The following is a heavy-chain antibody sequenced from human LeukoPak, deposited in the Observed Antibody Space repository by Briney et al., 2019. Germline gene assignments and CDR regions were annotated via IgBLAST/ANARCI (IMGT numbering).Heavy chain of an antibody. V-gene: IGHV4-59*08. CDR1: GGSISSYY. CDR3: ASFHYYGSGA. CDR2: IYYSGST. J-gene: IGHJ4*02. Sequence: SETLSLTCTVSGGSISSYYWSWIRQPPGKGLEWIGYIYYSGSTNYNPSLKSRVTISVDTSKNQCSLKLSSVTAADTAVYYCASFHYYGSGAWGQGTLVTVSS. D-gene: IGHD3-10*01.